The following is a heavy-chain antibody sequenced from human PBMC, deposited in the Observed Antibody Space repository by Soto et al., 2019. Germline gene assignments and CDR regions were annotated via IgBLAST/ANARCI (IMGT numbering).Heavy chain of an antibody. V-gene: IGHV3-49*04. Sequence: GGSLRLSCTASGFTFGDYAMSWVRQAPGKGLEWVGFIRSKAYGGTTEYAASVKGRFTISRDDSKSIAYLQMNSLKTEDTAVYYCTRDVTTVSYYYYGMDVWGQGTTVTVSS. D-gene: IGHD4-4*01. CDR3: TRDVTTVSYYYYGMDV. CDR2: IRSKAYGGTT. J-gene: IGHJ6*02. CDR1: GFTFGDYA.